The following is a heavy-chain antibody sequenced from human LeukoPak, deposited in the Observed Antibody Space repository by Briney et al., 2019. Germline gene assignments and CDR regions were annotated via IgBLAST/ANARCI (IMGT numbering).Heavy chain of an antibody. CDR1: GGTISSSSYY. J-gene: IGHJ5*02. CDR2: MYYSGSA. V-gene: IGHV4-39*07. D-gene: IGHD4-17*01. Sequence: SETLSLTCTVSGGTISSSSYYWGWIRQPPGKGLEWIGSMYYSGSAYYNSSLKSRVTISVDTSKNQFSLKLSSVAAADTAVYYCAREARTYGGYGYNWFDPWGRGTLVTVSS. CDR3: AREARTYGGYGYNWFDP.